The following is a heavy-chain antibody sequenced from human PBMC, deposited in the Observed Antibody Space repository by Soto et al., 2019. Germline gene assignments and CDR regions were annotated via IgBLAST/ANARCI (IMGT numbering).Heavy chain of an antibody. CDR3: ARGSGGFDI. D-gene: IGHD3-10*01. V-gene: IGHV3-74*03. CDR1: GFTISDYW. CDR2: IENDASRT. Sequence: EVQLVQSGGGLVQPGGSLRLSCAASGFTISDYWMHWVRQAPGKGLERVSHIENDASRTTYADSVKGRFSISRDNAKSTVYLQMNSLRADDTAIYYCARGSGGFDIWGQGTLVTVSS. J-gene: IGHJ5*02.